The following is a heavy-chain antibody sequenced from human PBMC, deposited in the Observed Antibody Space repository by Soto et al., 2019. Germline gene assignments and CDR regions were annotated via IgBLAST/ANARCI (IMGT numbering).Heavy chain of an antibody. Sequence: QVQLVQSGAEVKEPGSAVKVSCKAPADSFSSYGISWVRQAPGQGLEWMGGIIPFFGTARYSQKSEDRITITAEESTNTVYMDLRSLTSEDTAIYYCAKSAPMDAGDKYYYDFWGQGALVTVSS. CDR1: ADSFSSYG. D-gene: IGHD4-17*01. CDR2: IIPFFGTA. CDR3: AKSAPMDAGDKYYYDF. V-gene: IGHV1-69*01. J-gene: IGHJ4*02.